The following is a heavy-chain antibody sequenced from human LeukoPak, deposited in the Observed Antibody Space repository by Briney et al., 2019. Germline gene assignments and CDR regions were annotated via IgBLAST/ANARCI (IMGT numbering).Heavy chain of an antibody. CDR2: IIPIFGTA. J-gene: IGHJ4*02. D-gene: IGHD4-17*01. V-gene: IGHV1-69*13. CDR1: GYTFTSYA. Sequence: GASVKVSCKASGYTFTSYAISWVRQAPGQGLEWMGGIIPIFGTANYAQKFQGRVTITADESTSTAYMELSSLRSEDTAVYYCASGRDDYGDYAGSYWGQGTLVTVSS. CDR3: ASGRDDYGDYAGSY.